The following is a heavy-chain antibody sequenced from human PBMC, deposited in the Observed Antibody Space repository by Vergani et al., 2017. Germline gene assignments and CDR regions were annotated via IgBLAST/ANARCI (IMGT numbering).Heavy chain of an antibody. CDR2: VIPILETP. Sequence: QVILEQSGPEVKKPGSSVTVSCKASGGRFNRHAISWVRQAPGQGLEWMGGVIPILETPNYAQNFRGRVSITADESTSTAYMELTSLTSDDTAVYFCAGDPAGLFFYDSWGQGTLITVSS. CDR1: GGRFNRHA. D-gene: IGHD3-16*01. J-gene: IGHJ4*02. V-gene: IGHV1-69*01. CDR3: AGDPAGLFFYDS.